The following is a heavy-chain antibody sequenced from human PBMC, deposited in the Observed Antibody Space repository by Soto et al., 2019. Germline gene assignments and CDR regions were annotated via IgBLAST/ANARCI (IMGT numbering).Heavy chain of an antibody. CDR2: IDWDDDK. D-gene: IGHD1-26*01. CDR3: ARSCLSGSYPYYSYGMDV. CDR1: GFSLSTSGMC. Sequence: SGPTLVNPTQTLTLTCTFSGFSLSTSGMCVSWIRQPPGKALEWLALIDWDDDKYYSTSLKTRLTISKDTSKNQVVLTMTNMTPVNTATFYCARSCLSGSYPYYSYGMDVWGQGTTVTVSS. V-gene: IGHV2-70*01. J-gene: IGHJ6*02.